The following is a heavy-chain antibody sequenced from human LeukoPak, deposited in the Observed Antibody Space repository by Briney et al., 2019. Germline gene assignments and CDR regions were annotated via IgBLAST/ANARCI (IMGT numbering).Heavy chain of an antibody. D-gene: IGHD3-10*01. CDR3: VGWVGH. CDR1: GFTFSSSW. J-gene: IGHJ4*02. V-gene: IGHV3-53*01. Sequence: PGGSLRLSCVGSGFTFSSSWMGWVRQAPGKGLEWVSIIYSGGNTYYADSVKGRFTISRDNSKNTLYLQMNSLRAEDTAVFYCVGWVGHWGQGTLVTVSS. CDR2: IYSGGNT.